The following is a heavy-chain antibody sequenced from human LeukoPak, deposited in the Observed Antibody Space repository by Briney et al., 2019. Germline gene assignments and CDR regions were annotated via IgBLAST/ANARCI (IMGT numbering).Heavy chain of an antibody. J-gene: IGHJ2*01. V-gene: IGHV3-21*01. CDR1: EFTFSSYS. Sequence: PGGSLRLSCAASEFTFSSYSMNWVRQAPGKGLEWVSSISSRSSYIYYADSVKGRFTISRDNAKNSLYLQMSSLRAEDTAVYYCAGGQGWHFDLWGRGTLITVSS. D-gene: IGHD2-15*01. CDR2: ISSRSSYI. CDR3: AGGQGWHFDL.